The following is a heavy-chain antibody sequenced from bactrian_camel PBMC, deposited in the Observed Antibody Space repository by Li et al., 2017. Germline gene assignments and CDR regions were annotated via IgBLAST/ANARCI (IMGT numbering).Heavy chain of an antibody. CDR1: GYRYRTYC. CDR3: VQDIEGWGISSATFRS. V-gene: IGHV3S53*01. Sequence: QVQLVESGGGSVQAGGSLRLSCAASGYRYRTYCMGWFRQAPGKEREGVAVIDSSGSTTIADSVKGRFTISRDNAKNMLYLQLSSLKTEDTAMYYCVQDIEGWGISSATFRSWGQGTQVTVS. J-gene: IGHJ6*01. D-gene: IGHD5*01. CDR2: IDSSGST.